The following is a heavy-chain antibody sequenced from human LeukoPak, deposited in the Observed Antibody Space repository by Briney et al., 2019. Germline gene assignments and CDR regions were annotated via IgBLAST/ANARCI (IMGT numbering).Heavy chain of an antibody. CDR1: GDTFTSYD. Sequence: ASVKVSRKASGDTFTSYDINWVRQATGQGLEWMGWMNPNSGNTGYAQKFQGRVTMTRNTSISTAYMELSSLRSEDTAVYYCARGHYDSSGCDYWGQGTLVTVSS. V-gene: IGHV1-8*01. J-gene: IGHJ4*02. CDR2: MNPNSGNT. CDR3: ARGHYDSSGCDY. D-gene: IGHD3-22*01.